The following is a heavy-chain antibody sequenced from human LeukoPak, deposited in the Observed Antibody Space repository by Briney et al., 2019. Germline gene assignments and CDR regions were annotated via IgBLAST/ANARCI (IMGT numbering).Heavy chain of an antibody. J-gene: IGHJ4*01. D-gene: IGHD1-26*01. CDR3: ARDMWEACDN. CDR2: INPDGTST. CDR1: GFTFSDYW. Sequence: QPGGSLRLSCAAPGFTFSDYWMHWVRQAPGKGPAWVSRINPDGTSTSYADSVKGRFTISRDNAKNTLYLQISSERAEDTAVSYCARDMWEACDNWGQGTMVTVSS. V-gene: IGHV3-74*01.